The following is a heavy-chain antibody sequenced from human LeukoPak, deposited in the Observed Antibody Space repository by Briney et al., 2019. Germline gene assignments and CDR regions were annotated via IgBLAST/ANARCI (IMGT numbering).Heavy chain of an antibody. CDR3: ARERGYSYGSFDY. D-gene: IGHD5-18*01. Sequence: GRSLRLSCAASGFTFSSYAMHWVRQAPGKGLEWVAVISYDGSNKYYADSVKGRFTISRDNSKNTLYLQMNSLRAEDTAVYYCARERGYSYGSFDYWGQGTLVTVSS. J-gene: IGHJ4*02. CDR2: ISYDGSNK. CDR1: GFTFSSYA. V-gene: IGHV3-30-3*01.